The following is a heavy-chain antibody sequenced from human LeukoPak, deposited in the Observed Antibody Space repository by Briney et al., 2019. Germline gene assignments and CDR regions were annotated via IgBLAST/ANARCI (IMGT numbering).Heavy chain of an antibody. CDR1: GFTFSSYW. D-gene: IGHD3-10*01. CDR2: IKQDGSEK. J-gene: IGHJ4*02. Sequence: GGSLRLSCAASGFTFSSYWMSWVRQAPGKGLEWVANIKQDGSEKYYVDSVKGRFTISRDNAKNSLYLQMNSLRAEDTAVYYCAFGGRFGLLDYWGQGTLVTVSS. V-gene: IGHV3-7*01. CDR3: AFGGRFGLLDY.